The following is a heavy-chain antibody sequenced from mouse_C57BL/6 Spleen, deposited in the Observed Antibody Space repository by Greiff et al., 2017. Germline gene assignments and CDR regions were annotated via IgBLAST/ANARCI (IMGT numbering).Heavy chain of an antibody. CDR1: GYTFTSYW. CDR3: ARSYYGSKNYAMDY. J-gene: IGHJ4*01. D-gene: IGHD1-1*01. CDR2: IHPNSGST. V-gene: IGHV1-64*01. Sequence: QVQLQQSGAELVKPGASVKLSCKASGYTFTSYWMHWVKQRPGQGLEWIGMIHPNSGSTNYNEKFKSKATLTVEKSSSTAYMQLSSLTSEDSAVYYCARSYYGSKNYAMDYWGQGTSVTVSS.